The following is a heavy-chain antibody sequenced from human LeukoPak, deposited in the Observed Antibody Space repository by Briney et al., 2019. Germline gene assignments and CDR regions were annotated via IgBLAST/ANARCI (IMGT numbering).Heavy chain of an antibody. V-gene: IGHV3-7*01. J-gene: IGHJ4*02. CDR2: IKQDGTEK. D-gene: IGHD6-6*01. CDR3: ARVYRSSSGYCFDY. Sequence: GGSLRLSCAASGFTLTTYWMSWVRQAPGKGLEWVANIKQDGTEKYYVHSVKGRLTMSRDNAENSLYLQMNSLRAEDTAVYYCARVYRSSSGYCFDYWGQGTLVTVSS. CDR1: GFTLTTYW.